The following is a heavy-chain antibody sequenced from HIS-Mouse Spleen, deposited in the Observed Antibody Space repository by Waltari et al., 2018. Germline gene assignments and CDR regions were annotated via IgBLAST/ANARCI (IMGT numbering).Heavy chain of an antibody. V-gene: IGHV4-39*01. J-gene: IGHJ5*02. Sequence: QLQLQESGPGLVKPSETLSLTCTVSGGSISSSSYYWGWIRQPPGKGLEWIGSIYYSGSHYYTPCLKSRVTIAVETSKNQFSLKLSSVTAADTAVYYCARTIAAAGTDNWFDPWGQGTLVTVSS. CDR3: ARTIAAAGTDNWFDP. CDR2: IYYSGSH. D-gene: IGHD6-13*01. CDR1: GGSISSSSYY.